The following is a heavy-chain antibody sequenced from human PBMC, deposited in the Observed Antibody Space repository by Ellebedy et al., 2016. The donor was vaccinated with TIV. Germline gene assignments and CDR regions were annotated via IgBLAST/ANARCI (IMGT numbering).Heavy chain of an antibody. D-gene: IGHD1-1*01. CDR3: ASQLIQLERERAYYYGMDV. V-gene: IGHV1-69*13. CDR1: GYTFTSYA. J-gene: IGHJ6*02. Sequence: ASVKVSCKASGYTFTSYAMNWVRQAPGQGLEWMGGIIPIFGTANYAQKFQGRVTITADESTSTAYMELSSLRSEDPAVYYCASQLIQLERERAYYYGMDVWGQGTTVTVSS. CDR2: IIPIFGTA.